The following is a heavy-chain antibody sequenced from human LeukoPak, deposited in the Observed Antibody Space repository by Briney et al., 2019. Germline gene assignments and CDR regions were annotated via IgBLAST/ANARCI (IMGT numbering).Heavy chain of an antibody. D-gene: IGHD5-18*01. CDR3: ATSYSYGPFDY. CDR1: GFTVSSNY. CDR2: IYSGGST. Sequence: GGSLRLSCAASGFTVSSNYMSWVRQAPGKGLEWVSVIYSGGSTYYADSVKGRFTISRDNSKNTLYLQMNSLRAEVTAVYYCATSYSYGPFDYWGQGTLVTVSS. J-gene: IGHJ4*02. V-gene: IGHV3-53*01.